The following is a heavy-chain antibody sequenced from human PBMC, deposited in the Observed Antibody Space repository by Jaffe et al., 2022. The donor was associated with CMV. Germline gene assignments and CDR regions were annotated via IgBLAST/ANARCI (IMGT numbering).Heavy chain of an antibody. CDR3: ARFEVVSGYSSSWFRD. CDR1: GGSISSYY. Sequence: QVQLQESGPGLVKPSETLSLTCTVSGGSISSYYWSWIRQPPGKGLEWIGYIYYSGSTNYNPSLKSRVTISVDTSKNQFSLKLSSVTAADTAVYYCARFEVVSGYSSSWFRDWGQGILVTVSS. J-gene: IGHJ4*02. V-gene: IGHV4-59*01. CDR2: IYYSGST. D-gene: IGHD6-13*01.